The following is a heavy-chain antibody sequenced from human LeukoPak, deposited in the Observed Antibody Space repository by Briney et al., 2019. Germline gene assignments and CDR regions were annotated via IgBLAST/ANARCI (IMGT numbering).Heavy chain of an antibody. CDR2: VHSSGST. Sequence: SETLSLTCSVSGGSVSGHDWSWIRQPPGKGLEWIGYVHSSGSTSYNPSLKGRITILVDTSQNQFSLKLTSVTAADSAVYYCARVGDTSSYYYFFDYWGQGTLVTASS. D-gene: IGHD3-22*01. J-gene: IGHJ4*02. CDR3: ARVGDTSSYYYFFDY. V-gene: IGHV4-59*02. CDR1: GGSVSGHD.